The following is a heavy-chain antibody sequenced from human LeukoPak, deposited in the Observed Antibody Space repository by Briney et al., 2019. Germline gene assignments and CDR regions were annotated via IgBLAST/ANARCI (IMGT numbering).Heavy chain of an antibody. J-gene: IGHJ4*02. CDR3: ARGWVPAAFDY. Sequence: SETLSLTCAVYGGSFSGYYWSWIRQPPGKGLEWIGEINHSGSTNYNPSLKSRVTISVDTSKNQFSLKLSSVTAADTAVYYCARGWVPAAFDYWGQGTLVTVSS. V-gene: IGHV4-34*01. CDR2: INHSGST. D-gene: IGHD2-2*01. CDR1: GGSFSGYY.